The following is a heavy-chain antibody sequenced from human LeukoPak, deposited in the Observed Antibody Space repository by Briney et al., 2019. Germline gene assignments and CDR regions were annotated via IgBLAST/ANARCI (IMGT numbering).Heavy chain of an antibody. J-gene: IGHJ4*02. V-gene: IGHV1-2*02. CDR3: ARDPGIMITP. D-gene: IGHD3-16*01. Sequence: ASVKVSCKASGYTFTGYYMHWVRQAPGQGLEWMGWINPNTSDTNYAQKFQGRVTMTRDTSISTAYMELSRLTSDDTAVYYCARDPGIMITPWGQGTLVTVSS. CDR2: INPNTSDT. CDR1: GYTFTGYY.